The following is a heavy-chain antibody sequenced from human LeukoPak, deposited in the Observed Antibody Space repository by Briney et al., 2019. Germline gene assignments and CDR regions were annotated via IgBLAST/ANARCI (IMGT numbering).Heavy chain of an antibody. D-gene: IGHD2-15*01. V-gene: IGHV3-21*01. CDR2: ISSSSSYI. J-gene: IGHJ4*02. CDR1: GFTFTSYS. CDR3: ARQYCSGGSCYLTTDY. Sequence: GGSLRLSCTASGFTFTSYSMNWVRQAPGKGLEWVSSISSSSSYIYYADSVKGRFTISRDNATNSLYLQMNSLRAEDTAVYYCARQYCSGGSCYLTTDYWGQGTLVTVSS.